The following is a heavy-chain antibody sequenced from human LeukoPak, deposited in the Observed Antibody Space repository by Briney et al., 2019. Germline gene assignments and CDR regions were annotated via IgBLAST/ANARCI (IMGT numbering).Heavy chain of an antibody. CDR2: ISYDGSNK. Sequence: GGSLRLSCAASGFTFSSYAMHWVRQAPGKGLVWVAVISYDGSNKYYAASVKGRFTISRDNSKNTLYLQMNSLRAEDTAVYYCARDWYSHARVPFDYWGQGTLVTVSS. V-gene: IGHV3-30*01. J-gene: IGHJ4*02. CDR1: GFTFSSYA. D-gene: IGHD5-18*01. CDR3: ARDWYSHARVPFDY.